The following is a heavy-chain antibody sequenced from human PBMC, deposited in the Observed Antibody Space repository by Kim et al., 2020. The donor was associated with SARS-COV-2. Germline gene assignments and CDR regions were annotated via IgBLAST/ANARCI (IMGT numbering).Heavy chain of an antibody. CDR3: TRARLYADSGNVYYYFDF. V-gene: IGHV3-72*01. CDR2: IRKQSNNYTT. J-gene: IGHJ4*02. CDR1: GFTFSDHY. Sequence: GGSLRLSCAASGFTFSDHYMDWVRQAPGKGLEWVGRIRKQSNNYTTEYAASVKGRFTISRDDSTASLYLQMNSLKAEDTAVYYCTRARLYADSGNVYYYFDFWGQGTLVTVSS. D-gene: IGHD3-10*01.